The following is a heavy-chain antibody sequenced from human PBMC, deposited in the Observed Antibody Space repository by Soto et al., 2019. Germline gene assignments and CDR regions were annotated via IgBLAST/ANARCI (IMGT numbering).Heavy chain of an antibody. CDR3: ASRAENNGWNGFGADKYYFDF. Sequence: QVQLVQSGAEVRKPGASVKVSCEASGYTFTSYDIYWVRQATGQGLEWMGWMNPNTGNSGYAQEFHGLVTMTSDIYIFTAHMEVSSLRSEDTAVYFCASRAENNGWNGFGADKYYFDFWGQGTLVTVSS. D-gene: IGHD1-1*01. CDR1: GYTFTSYD. J-gene: IGHJ4*02. CDR2: MNPNTGNS. V-gene: IGHV1-8*01.